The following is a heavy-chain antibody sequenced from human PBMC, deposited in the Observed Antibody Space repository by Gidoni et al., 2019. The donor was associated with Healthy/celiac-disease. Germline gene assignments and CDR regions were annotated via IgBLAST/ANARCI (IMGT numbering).Heavy chain of an antibody. J-gene: IGHJ6*02. CDR2: IIPIFGTA. CDR3: AITDYDKPHSYYYYGMDV. Sequence: QVQLVQSGAEVKKPGSSVKVSCKASGGTFSSYAISWVRQAPGQGLEWMGGIIPIFGTANYAQKFQGRVTITADESTSTAYMELSSLRSEDTAVYYCAITDYDKPHSYYYYGMDVWGQGTTVTVSS. D-gene: IGHD3-9*01. CDR1: GGTFSSYA. V-gene: IGHV1-69*01.